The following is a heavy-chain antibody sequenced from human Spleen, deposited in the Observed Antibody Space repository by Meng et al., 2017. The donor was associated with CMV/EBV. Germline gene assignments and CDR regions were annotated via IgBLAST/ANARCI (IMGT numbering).Heavy chain of an antibody. CDR1: GFTLRSYA. D-gene: IGHD2-2*01. CDR2: ISGSGGST. V-gene: IGHV3-23*01. Sequence: GGSLRLSCEVSGFTLRSYAVSWVRQAPGKGLEWVSAISGSGGSTYYADSVKGRFTISRDNSKNTLYLQMNSLRAEDTAVYYCAKDRPPIVVVPAATFDYWGQGTLVTVSS. CDR3: AKDRPPIVVVPAATFDY. J-gene: IGHJ4*02.